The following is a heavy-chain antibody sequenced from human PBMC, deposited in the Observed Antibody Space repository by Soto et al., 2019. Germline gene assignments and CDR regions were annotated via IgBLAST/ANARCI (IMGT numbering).Heavy chain of an antibody. CDR3: ARVPHGYCSGGSCYENDY. J-gene: IGHJ4*02. Sequence: ASVKVSCKASGYTFTSYGISWVRQAPGQGLEWMGWISAYNGNTNYAQKLQGRVTMTTDTSTSTAYMELRSLRSDDTAVYYCARVPHGYCSGGSCYENDYWGQGTLVTVSS. V-gene: IGHV1-18*01. CDR2: ISAYNGNT. D-gene: IGHD2-15*01. CDR1: GYTFTSYG.